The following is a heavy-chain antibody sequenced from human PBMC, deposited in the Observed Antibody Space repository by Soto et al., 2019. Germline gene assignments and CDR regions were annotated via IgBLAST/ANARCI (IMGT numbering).Heavy chain of an antibody. CDR3: ARALEQERAHGVDP. V-gene: IGHV4-31*03. J-gene: IGHJ6*02. Sequence: SETLSLTCTVSGASTSSCAYYWSWIRQHQGKGLEWIGYIYYSGSTYYNPSLKSRLTISVDTSKNQFSLKLSSVTAAATAVYYWARALEQERAHGVDPWGPGTTVTVSS. CDR1: GASTSSCAYY. D-gene: IGHD1-1*01. CDR2: IYYSGST.